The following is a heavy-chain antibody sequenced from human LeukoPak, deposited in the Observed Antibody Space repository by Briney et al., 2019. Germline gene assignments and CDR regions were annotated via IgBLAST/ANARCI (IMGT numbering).Heavy chain of an antibody. CDR3: ARLGGYDPVDH. CDR1: AFSFSSYW. D-gene: IGHD5-12*01. CDR2: ISTDGSST. Sequence: GGSLRLPCAASAFSFSSYWMHWVRQAPGEGLVWVSRISTDGSSTTYADSVKGRFTISRDNAKNTLYLQMNSLRAEDTAVYYCARLGGYDPVDHWGQGTLVTVSS. V-gene: IGHV3-74*01. J-gene: IGHJ4*02.